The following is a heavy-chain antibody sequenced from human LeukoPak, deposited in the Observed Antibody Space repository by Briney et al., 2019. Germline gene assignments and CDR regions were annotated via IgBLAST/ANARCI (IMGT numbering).Heavy chain of an antibody. D-gene: IGHD3-9*01. J-gene: IGHJ4*02. CDR3: ARDPYDTLTGPYFDY. CDR2: INRDGRAT. Sequence: GGSLRLSCAASGFAFRNYWMHWVRQGPGKGLLWVSRINRDGRATSYADSVKGRFTISRDNAKNTLYLQMNSLRAEDTAVYYCARDPYDTLTGPYFDYWGQGTLVTVSS. V-gene: IGHV3-74*01. CDR1: GFAFRNYW.